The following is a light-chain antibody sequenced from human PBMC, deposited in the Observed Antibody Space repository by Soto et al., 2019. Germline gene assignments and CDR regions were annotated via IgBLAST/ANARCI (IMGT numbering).Light chain of an antibody. V-gene: IGLV2-18*02. CDR1: SSDVGSYSR. J-gene: IGLJ1*01. CDR3: NSYTSSNTYV. CDR2: EVS. Sequence: QSVLTQPPSVSGSPGQSVTISCTGTSSDVGSYSRVSWYQQPPGTAPKLMIYEVSNRPSGVPDRFSGSKSGNTASLTISGLKPEDEADYYCNSYTSSNTYVLGTGTKVTVL.